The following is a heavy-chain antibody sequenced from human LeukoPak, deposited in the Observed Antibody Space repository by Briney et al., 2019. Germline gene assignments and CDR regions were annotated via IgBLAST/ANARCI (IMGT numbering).Heavy chain of an antibody. CDR3: ARDPSGVIPNDY. J-gene: IGHJ4*02. D-gene: IGHD2-21*01. CDR2: ISVYNGNT. CDR1: GYTFTSYS. V-gene: IGHV1-18*01. Sequence: ASVKVSCKASGYTFTSYSITWVRQAPGQGLEWMGWISVYNGNTNYAQKVQGRVTMTTDTSTSTAYMELGSLRSDDTAVYYCARDPSGVIPNDYWGQGTLVIVSS.